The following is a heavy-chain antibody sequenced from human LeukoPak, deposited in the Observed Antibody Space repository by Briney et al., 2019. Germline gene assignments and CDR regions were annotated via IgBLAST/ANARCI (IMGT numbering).Heavy chain of an antibody. J-gene: IGHJ4*02. V-gene: IGHV3-72*01. CDR1: GFTFSDHY. Sequence: GGSLRLSCAASGFTFSDHYMDWVRQAPGKWLEWVGRTRKKTNSYTTEYAASVKGRFTISRDDSKNSLYLQMNSLKAEDTAVYYCTRVVLVGTTYSYFDYWGQGTLVTVSS. D-gene: IGHD1-26*01. CDR2: TRKKTNSYTT. CDR3: TRVVLVGTTYSYFDY.